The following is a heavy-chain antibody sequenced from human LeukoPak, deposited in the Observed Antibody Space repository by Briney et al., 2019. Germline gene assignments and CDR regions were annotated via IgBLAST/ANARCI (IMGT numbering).Heavy chain of an antibody. D-gene: IGHD3-22*01. V-gene: IGHV4-39*02. Sequence: SETLSLTCTVSGGSISNSAYHWGWIRQPPGKGLEWIGSIHYSGRTYYNLSLKSRVTISVGTSKNQFSLNLRSVTAADTAVYYCARDNDYHDSSGYYSLRAFDIWGQGTMVTVSS. CDR1: GGSISNSAYH. J-gene: IGHJ3*02. CDR2: IHYSGRT. CDR3: ARDNDYHDSSGYYSLRAFDI.